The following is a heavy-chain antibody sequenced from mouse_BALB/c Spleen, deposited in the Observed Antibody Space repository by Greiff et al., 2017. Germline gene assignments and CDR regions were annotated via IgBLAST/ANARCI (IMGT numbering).Heavy chain of an antibody. V-gene: IGHV5-17*02. CDR3: ARRASYWYFDV. D-gene: IGHD3-1*01. CDR1: GFTFSSFG. J-gene: IGHJ1*01. Sequence: LQESGGGLVQPGGSRKLSCAASGFTFSSFGMHWVRQAPEKGLEWVAYISSGSSTIYYADTVKGRFTISRDNPKNTLFLQMTSLRSEDTAMYYCARRASYWYFDVWGAGTTVTVSS. CDR2: ISSGSSTI.